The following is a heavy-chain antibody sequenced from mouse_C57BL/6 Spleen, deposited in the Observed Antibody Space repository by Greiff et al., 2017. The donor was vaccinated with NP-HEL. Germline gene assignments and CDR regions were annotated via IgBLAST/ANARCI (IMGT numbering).Heavy chain of an antibody. CDR1: GYTFTSYW. V-gene: IGHV1-53*01. D-gene: IGHD1-1*01. Sequence: VQLKQPGTELVKPGASVKLPCKASGYTFTSYWMHWVKQRPGQGLEWIGNINPSNGGTNYNEKFKSKATLTVDKSSSTAYMQLSSLTSEDSAVYYCASPPPVVEDWFAYWGQGTLVTVSA. CDR3: ASPPPVVEDWFAY. J-gene: IGHJ3*01. CDR2: INPSNGGT.